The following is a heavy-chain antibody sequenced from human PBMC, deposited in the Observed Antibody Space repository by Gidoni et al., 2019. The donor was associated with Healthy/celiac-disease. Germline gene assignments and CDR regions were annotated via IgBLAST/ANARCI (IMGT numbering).Heavy chain of an antibody. D-gene: IGHD5-12*01. CDR2: INAGNGNT. CDR1: GYTFTSYA. CDR3: ARVGDGYKTVDY. J-gene: IGHJ4*02. V-gene: IGHV1-3*01. Sequence: QVQLVQSGAEVKKPGASVKVSCKASGYTFTSYAMHWVRQAPGQRLEWMGWINAGNGNTKYSQKFQGRVTITRDTSASTAYMELSSLRSEDTAVYYCARVGDGYKTVDYWGQGTLVTVSS.